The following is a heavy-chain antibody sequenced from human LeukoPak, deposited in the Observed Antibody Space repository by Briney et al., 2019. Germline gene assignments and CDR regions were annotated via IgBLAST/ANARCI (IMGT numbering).Heavy chain of an antibody. CDR2: IYYSGST. Sequence: SETLSLTCTVSGGSISSYYWSWIRQPPGKGLEWIGYIYYSGSTNYNPSLKSRVTISVDTSKNQFSLKLSSVTAADTAVYYCAREGAYYYYMDVWGKGTTVTISS. D-gene: IGHD3-16*01. V-gene: IGHV4-59*01. CDR3: AREGAYYYYMDV. J-gene: IGHJ6*03. CDR1: GGSISSYY.